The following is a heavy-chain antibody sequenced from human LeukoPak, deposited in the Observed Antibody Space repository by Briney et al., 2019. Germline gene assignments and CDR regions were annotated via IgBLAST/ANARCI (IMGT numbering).Heavy chain of an antibody. CDR1: GGSISSYY. J-gene: IGHJ5*02. V-gene: IGHV4-59*01. CDR3: ARVGSLWNSSGWWSWFDP. Sequence: SETLSLTCTVSGGSISSYYWSWIRQPPGKGLEWIGYIYYSGSTNYNPSLKSRVTISVDTSKNQFSLKLSSVTAADTAVYYCARVGSLWNSSGWWSWFDPWGQETLVTVSS. CDR2: IYYSGST. D-gene: IGHD6-19*01.